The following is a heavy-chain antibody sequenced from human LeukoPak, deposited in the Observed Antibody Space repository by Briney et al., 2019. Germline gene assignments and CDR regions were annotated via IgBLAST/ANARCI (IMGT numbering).Heavy chain of an antibody. Sequence: SQTLSLTCTVSGGSISSGDYYWSWIRQPPGKGLEWIGYIYYSGSTYYNPSLKSRVTISVDASKNQFSLKLSSVTAADTAVYYCARDQYYDILTGPYGMDVWGQGTTVTVSS. CDR3: ARDQYYDILTGPYGMDV. J-gene: IGHJ6*02. CDR1: GGSISSGDYY. D-gene: IGHD3-9*01. V-gene: IGHV4-30-4*01. CDR2: IYYSGST.